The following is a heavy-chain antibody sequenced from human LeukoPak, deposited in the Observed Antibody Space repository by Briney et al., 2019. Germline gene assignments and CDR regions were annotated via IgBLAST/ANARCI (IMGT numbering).Heavy chain of an antibody. D-gene: IGHD2-2*03. J-gene: IGHJ5*02. CDR1: GGTFSSYA. Sequence: GASVKVSCKASGGTFSSYAISWVRQAPGQGLEWMGGIIHIFGTANYAQKFQGRVTLTADESTSTAYMELSSLRSEDTAVYYCARKLGYCSSTSCYGVNWFDPWGQGTLVTVSS. CDR2: IIHIFGTA. CDR3: ARKLGYCSSTSCYGVNWFDP. V-gene: IGHV1-69*13.